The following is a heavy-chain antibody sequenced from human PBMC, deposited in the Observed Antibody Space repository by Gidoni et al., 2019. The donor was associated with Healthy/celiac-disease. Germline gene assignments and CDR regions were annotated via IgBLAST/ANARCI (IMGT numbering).Heavy chain of an antibody. Sequence: YNDYAVSVKSRITINPDTSKNQFSLQLNSVTPEDTAVYYCARFNTAMVTFDYWGQGTLVTVSS. J-gene: IGHJ4*02. V-gene: IGHV6-1*01. CDR3: ARFNTAMVTFDY. CDR2: YN. D-gene: IGHD5-18*01.